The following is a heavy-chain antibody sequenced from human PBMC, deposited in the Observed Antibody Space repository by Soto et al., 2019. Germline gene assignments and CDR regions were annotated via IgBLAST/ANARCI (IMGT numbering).Heavy chain of an antibody. Sequence: GWSLRLSCAASGFTFSSYAMSWVRQAPGKGLEWVSAISGSGGSTYYADSVKGRFTISRDNSKNTLYLQMNSLRAEDTAAYYCAKASAVSYSSGWYSDYWGQGTMVTV. CDR3: AKASAVSYSSGWYSDY. V-gene: IGHV3-23*01. CDR1: GFTFSSYA. J-gene: IGHJ4*02. CDR2: ISGSGGST. D-gene: IGHD6-19*01.